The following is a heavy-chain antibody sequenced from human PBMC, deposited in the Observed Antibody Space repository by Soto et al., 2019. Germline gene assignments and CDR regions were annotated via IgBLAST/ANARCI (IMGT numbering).Heavy chain of an antibody. CDR2: IYYSGST. D-gene: IGHD3-16*01. V-gene: IGHV4-39*01. Sequence: PSETLSLTCTVSGGSISSSSYYWGWIRQPPGKGLEWIGSIYYSGSTYYNPSLKSRVTISVDTSKNQFSLKLSSVTAADTAVYYCARQGGGRAFDIWGQGTMVTVSS. CDR1: GGSISSSSYY. J-gene: IGHJ3*02. CDR3: ARQGGGRAFDI.